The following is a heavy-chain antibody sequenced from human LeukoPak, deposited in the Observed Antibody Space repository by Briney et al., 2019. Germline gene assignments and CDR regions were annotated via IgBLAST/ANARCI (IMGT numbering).Heavy chain of an antibody. V-gene: IGHV1-2*06. CDR1: GYTFTGYY. Sequence: ASVKVSCKASGYTFTGYYMHWVRQAPGQGLEWMGRINPNSGGTNYAQKFQGRVTMTRDTPISTAYMELSRLRSDDTAVYYCARDRGQWLVIDYWGQGTLVTVSS. D-gene: IGHD6-19*01. CDR3: ARDRGQWLVIDY. CDR2: INPNSGGT. J-gene: IGHJ4*02.